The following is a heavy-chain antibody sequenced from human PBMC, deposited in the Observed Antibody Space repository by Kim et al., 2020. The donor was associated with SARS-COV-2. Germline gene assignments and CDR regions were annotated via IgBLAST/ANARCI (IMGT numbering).Heavy chain of an antibody. CDR2: G. V-gene: IGHV1-69*04. CDR3: ARGQQTNWFDP. J-gene: IGHJ5*02. Sequence: GNYAQKFQGSVTITADNSTSTGYMELSSLRSEDTAVYYCARGQQTNWFDPWGQGTLVTVPS. D-gene: IGHD6-13*01.